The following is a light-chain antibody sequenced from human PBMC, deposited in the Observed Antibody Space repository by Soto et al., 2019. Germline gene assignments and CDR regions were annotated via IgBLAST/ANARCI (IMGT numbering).Light chain of an antibody. CDR3: QSYDSSLSVVV. J-gene: IGLJ2*01. CDR1: SSNIGAGYD. Sequence: QSVLTQPPSVSWAPGQKVTISCTGISSNIGAGYDVHWYQQLPGTAPKLLIYGNSNRPSGVPDRFSGSKSGTSASLAITGLQAEDEADYYCQSYDSSLSVVVFGGGTKLTVL. CDR2: GNS. V-gene: IGLV1-40*01.